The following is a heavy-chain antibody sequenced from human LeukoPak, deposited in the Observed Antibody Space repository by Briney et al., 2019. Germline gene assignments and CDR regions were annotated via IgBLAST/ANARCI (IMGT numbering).Heavy chain of an antibody. CDR2: IYYSGST. CDR3: ASKWLSLDY. Sequence: SETLSLTCTVSGGSIGSSSYYWGWIRQPPGKGLEWIGSIYYSGSTYYNPSLKSRVTISVDTSKNQFSLKLSSVTAADTAVYYCASKWLSLDYWGQGTLVTVSS. CDR1: GGSIGSSSYY. D-gene: IGHD3-22*01. J-gene: IGHJ4*02. V-gene: IGHV4-39*07.